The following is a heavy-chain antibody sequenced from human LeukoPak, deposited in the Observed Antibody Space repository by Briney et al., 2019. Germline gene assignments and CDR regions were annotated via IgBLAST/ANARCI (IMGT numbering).Heavy chain of an antibody. CDR2: ITGSGGST. CDR1: GFAFTKYA. Sequence: PGGSLRLSCEATGFAFTKYAMNWVRQAPGKGLEWVSSITGSGGSTYYAGSVKGRFTISRDNSQNTLYLQMNSLRAEDTAIYYCVKLNYFDILTGYNAYFDYWGQGTLVTVSS. D-gene: IGHD3-9*01. CDR3: VKLNYFDILTGYNAYFDY. V-gene: IGHV3-23*01. J-gene: IGHJ4*02.